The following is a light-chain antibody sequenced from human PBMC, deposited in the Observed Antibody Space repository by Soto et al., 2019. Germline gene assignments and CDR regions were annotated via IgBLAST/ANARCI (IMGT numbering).Light chain of an antibody. J-gene: IGKJ1*01. CDR1: QTLNTSF. V-gene: IGKV3-20*01. CDR3: QQYGYLGT. Sequence: EIVLTQSPGTLSLSPGQRATLSCRTSQTLNTSFLAWYQQTPGQAPRPLIYDTSTRAIDLPDRFSGSGSGTDFTLTISRLEPEDFAVYYCQQYGYLGTFGQGTKVDNK. CDR2: DTS.